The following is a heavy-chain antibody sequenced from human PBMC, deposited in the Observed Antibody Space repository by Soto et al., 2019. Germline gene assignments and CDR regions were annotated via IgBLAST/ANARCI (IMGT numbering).Heavy chain of an antibody. CDR1: GFTFSDYY. D-gene: IGHD6-6*01. J-gene: IGHJ4*02. CDR2: ISNSGRTL. CDR3: ARDLVAVSGGVYSSSSGGYFFDF. V-gene: IGHV3-11*01. Sequence: QVQLLESGGGLVKPGGSLRLSCAASGFTFSDYYMSWIRQAPGKGLEWASYISNSGRTLYYADSMKGRFTISRDNAKNSLYLQMNSLRSEDTAVYYCARDLVAVSGGVYSSSSGGYFFDFWGQGTLVTVSS.